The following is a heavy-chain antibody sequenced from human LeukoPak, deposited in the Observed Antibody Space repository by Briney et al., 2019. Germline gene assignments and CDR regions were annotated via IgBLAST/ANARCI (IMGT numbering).Heavy chain of an antibody. V-gene: IGHV3-20*04. CDR1: GFTFDDYG. CDR3: ARDRVLRSAGLNHFQH. Sequence: GGSLRLSCAASGFTFDDYGMSWVRQAPGKGLEWVSGINWNGGSKVYADAVKGRFTISSDNANHSLYLQMNSLRAEDTALYYCARDRVLRSAGLNHFQHWGQGTLVTVSS. CDR2: INWNGGSK. D-gene: IGHD4/OR15-4a*01. J-gene: IGHJ1*01.